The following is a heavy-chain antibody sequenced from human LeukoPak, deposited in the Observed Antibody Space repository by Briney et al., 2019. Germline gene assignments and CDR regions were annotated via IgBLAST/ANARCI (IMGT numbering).Heavy chain of an antibody. CDR3: SREDRGSGTGLAY. Sequence: GGSLRLSFAASGFTFSHNWIHWARQAPGKGLEWVADIKQDGSEKYYVDSMKGRFTISRDNAQNSLYLQMNSLRAEDTAVYYCSREDRGSGTGLAYCDQGTLVSVSS. V-gene: IGHV3-7*03. CDR2: IKQDGSEK. CDR1: GFTFSHNW. J-gene: IGHJ4*02. D-gene: IGHD2-8*02.